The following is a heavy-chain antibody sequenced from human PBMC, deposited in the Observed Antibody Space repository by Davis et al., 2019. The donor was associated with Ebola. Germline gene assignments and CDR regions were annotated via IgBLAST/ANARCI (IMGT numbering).Heavy chain of an antibody. V-gene: IGHV4-59*11. D-gene: IGHD3-16*01. CDR2: IYYTGRT. CDR3: ARDHGGGRMDV. J-gene: IGHJ6*03. CDR1: AGSISIHY. Sequence: SQTLSLTCTLSAGSISIHYCTWIRQPPGKGLEWIGTIYYTGRTHSSPSLKSRVTFFIDTSKDEFSRKLTSVTAADAAVYYCARDHGGGRMDVWGKGTTVTVSS.